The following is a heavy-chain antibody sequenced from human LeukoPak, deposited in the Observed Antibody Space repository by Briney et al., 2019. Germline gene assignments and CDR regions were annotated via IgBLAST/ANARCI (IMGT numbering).Heavy chain of an antibody. CDR3: ARDRSPAPGRSYGRGHFDY. D-gene: IGHD5-18*01. V-gene: IGHV1-2*02. J-gene: IGHJ4*01. CDR1: GYTFTGYY. CDR2: INPYSGNT. Sequence: GASVKVSCEASGYTFTGYYMHWVRQAPGQGLEWMGWINPYSGNTNYAQNFQGRVTMTRDTSISTAYMELSRLRSDDTAVYYCARDRSPAPGRSYGRGHFDYWGQGTLVTVSS.